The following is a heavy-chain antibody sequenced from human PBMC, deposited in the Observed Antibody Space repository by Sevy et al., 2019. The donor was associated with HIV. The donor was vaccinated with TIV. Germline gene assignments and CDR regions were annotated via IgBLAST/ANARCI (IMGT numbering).Heavy chain of an antibody. D-gene: IGHD3-16*02. V-gene: IGHV3-48*02. Sequence: GGSLRLSCSVSGFTFSGVGMDWVRQAPGKGLEWISYIRADSGTIYYADSVRGRFTVSGDNAKNSLFLQMNSLRDDDTAVYYCARNIWGTFRYNDYWGQGTLVTVSS. CDR1: GFTFSGVG. CDR3: ARNIWGTFRYNDY. CDR2: IRADSGTI. J-gene: IGHJ4*02.